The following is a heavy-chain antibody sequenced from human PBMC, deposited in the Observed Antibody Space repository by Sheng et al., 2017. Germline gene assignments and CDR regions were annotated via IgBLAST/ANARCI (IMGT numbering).Heavy chain of an antibody. D-gene: IGHD1-26*01. V-gene: IGHV4-61*02. Sequence: QVQLQESGPGLVKPSQTLSLTCTVSGGSISSGSYYWSWIRQPAGKGLEWIGRIYTSGSTNYNPSLKSRVTISVDTSKNQFSLKLSSVTAADTAVYYCARDAEWELLGYYYYMDVWGQGTTVTVSS. CDR3: ARDAEWELLGYYYYMDV. CDR2: IYTSGST. CDR1: GGSISSGSYY. J-gene: IGHJ6*03.